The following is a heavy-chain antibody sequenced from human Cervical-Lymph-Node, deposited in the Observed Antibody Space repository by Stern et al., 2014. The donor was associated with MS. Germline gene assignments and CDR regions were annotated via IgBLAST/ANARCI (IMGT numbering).Heavy chain of an antibody. Sequence: QVQLQQWGAGLLKPSETLSLTCAVYGGSFSGSFWTWIRQPPGKGLEWIGEINHSGTTKYTPPLTRRFAISVDTSKTQCSLKLTSVTAADTAMYYCVLSLSLTTRTFDYWGQGALLTVSS. CDR3: VLSLSLTTRTFDY. J-gene: IGHJ4*02. CDR1: GGSFSGSF. CDR2: INHSGTT. V-gene: IGHV4-34*01. D-gene: IGHD4-11*01.